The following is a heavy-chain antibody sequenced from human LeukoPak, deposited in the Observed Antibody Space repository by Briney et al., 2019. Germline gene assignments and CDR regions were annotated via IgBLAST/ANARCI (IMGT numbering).Heavy chain of an antibody. CDR2: IKQDGSEK. CDR3: AKGSRVRGLISFGLGFYMDV. V-gene: IGHV3-7*03. Sequence: GGSLRLSCAASEFIFSSYWMSWVRQAPGKGLEWVANIKQDGSEKYYVDSVKARFTISRDNAKNSLYLQMNSLRAEDTALYYCAKGSRVRGLISFGLGFYMDVWGKGTTVTVSS. D-gene: IGHD3-10*01. J-gene: IGHJ6*03. CDR1: EFIFSSYW.